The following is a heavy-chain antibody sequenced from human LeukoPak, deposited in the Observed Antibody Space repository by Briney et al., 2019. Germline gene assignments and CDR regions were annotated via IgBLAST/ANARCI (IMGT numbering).Heavy chain of an antibody. V-gene: IGHV1-2*02. Sequence: ASVMVSCKASGYTFTGYYMHWVRQAPGQGLEWMGWINPNSGGTIYAQKFQGRVTMTRDTSISTAYMELSRLRSDGTAVYYCARDSSSWGNYGMDVWGQGTTVTVSS. CDR3: ARDSSSWGNYGMDV. CDR1: GYTFTGYY. CDR2: INPNSGGT. D-gene: IGHD6-13*01. J-gene: IGHJ6*02.